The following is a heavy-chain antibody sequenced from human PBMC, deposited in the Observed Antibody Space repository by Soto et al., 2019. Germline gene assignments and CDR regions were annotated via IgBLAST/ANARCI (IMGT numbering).Heavy chain of an antibody. D-gene: IGHD3-9*01. CDR3: ARSRGYDTLTGYPYYFDY. CDR1: GFTFSSYW. Sequence: EAQLVESGGGLVQPGGSLRLSCVASGFTFSSYWMSWVRQAPGQGLEWVANIKHDGSATYYVDSVKGRFSISRDNAKNSLYLQMDSLGAEDTADYYGARSRGYDTLTGYPYYFDYWGQSTQVTVSS. CDR2: IKHDGSAT. V-gene: IGHV3-7*01. J-gene: IGHJ4*02.